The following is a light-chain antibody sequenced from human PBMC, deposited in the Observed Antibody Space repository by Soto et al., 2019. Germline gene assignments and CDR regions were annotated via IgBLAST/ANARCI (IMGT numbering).Light chain of an antibody. CDR1: QSVSTY. J-gene: IGKJ1*01. Sequence: EIVLTQSPAILSLSPGERATLSCRASQSVSTYLAWYQQKPGQAPRLLIYDTSNRASGVPARFSGSGSGTDFTLTISSLEPEDFAVYYCQQYNNWPPVTFGQGTKVEIK. V-gene: IGKV3-11*01. CDR2: DTS. CDR3: QQYNNWPPVT.